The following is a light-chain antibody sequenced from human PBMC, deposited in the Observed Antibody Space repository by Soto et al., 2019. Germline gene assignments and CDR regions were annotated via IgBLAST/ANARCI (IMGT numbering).Light chain of an antibody. J-gene: IGKJ1*01. Sequence: IVLTQSPGTLSLSPGERATLSCRSSESVYESQSAWYQQKAGQAPRLLIYAISSRAAGIPDRFSGSGSGTDFTLTITRVEPEDFAMYFCQQYGSSRWTFAQGTKVDIK. CDR3: QQYGSSRWT. CDR2: AIS. CDR1: ESVYESQ. V-gene: IGKV3-20*01.